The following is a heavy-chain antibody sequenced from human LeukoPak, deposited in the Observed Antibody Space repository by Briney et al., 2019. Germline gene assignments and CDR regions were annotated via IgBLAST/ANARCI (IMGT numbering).Heavy chain of an antibody. V-gene: IGHV3-30*04. J-gene: IGHJ4*02. CDR1: GFTFSSYA. D-gene: IGHD2-2*01. CDR2: ISYDGSNK. CDR3: ATITRGYCSSTSCWDY. Sequence: PGGSLKLSCAASGFTFSSYAMHWVRQAPGKGLEWVAVISYDGSNKYYADSVKGRFTISGDNSKNTLYLQMNSLRAEDTAVYYCATITRGYCSSTSCWDYWGQGTLVTVSS.